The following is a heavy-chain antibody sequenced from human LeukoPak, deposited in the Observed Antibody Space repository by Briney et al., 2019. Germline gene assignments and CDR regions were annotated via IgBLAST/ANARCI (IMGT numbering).Heavy chain of an antibody. CDR2: INPNSGVT. CDR1: GYTFTGYY. D-gene: IGHD2-2*01. V-gene: IGHV1-2*02. CDR3: ARPYCTTTNCYDY. J-gene: IGHJ4*02. Sequence: ASVTVSCKASGYTFTGYYMHGVRQAPGQGLDWIGWINPNSGVTNYAQKFQGRVTMNRDTSITTAYMQLSSLRSADTAVYYCARPYCTTTNCYDYWGQGTLVTVSS.